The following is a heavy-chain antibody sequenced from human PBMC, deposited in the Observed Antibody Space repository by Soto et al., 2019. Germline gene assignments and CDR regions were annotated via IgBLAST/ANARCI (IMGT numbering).Heavy chain of an antibody. Sequence: SVKVSCKASGGTFSNHAVSWVRQAPGQGLEWVGGIIPMFPTADYAQRFQGRVTITADDSTTTVYMELSGLRSEDTAMYYCARDDATYCGGDCYRYFYYGMDVWGQGTTVTVSS. V-gene: IGHV1-69*13. D-gene: IGHD2-21*02. CDR3: ARDDATYCGGDCYRYFYYGMDV. CDR2: IIPMFPTA. CDR1: GGTFSNHA. J-gene: IGHJ6*02.